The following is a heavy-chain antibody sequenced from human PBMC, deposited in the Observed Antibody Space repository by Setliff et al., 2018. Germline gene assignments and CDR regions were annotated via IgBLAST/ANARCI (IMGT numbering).Heavy chain of an antibody. CDR2: IYSSGST. D-gene: IGHD2-15*01. V-gene: IGHV4-4*07. J-gene: IGHJ4*02. CDR1: GGSISSYH. CDR3: ARSFSRSEKFLLDY. Sequence: SETLSLTCTVSGGSISSYHWSWIRQPAGKGLEWIGHIYSSGSTYNNPSLKSRVTISMDTSKNQFSLKVNSVTAADTAVYYCARSFSRSEKFLLDYWGQGALVTVSS.